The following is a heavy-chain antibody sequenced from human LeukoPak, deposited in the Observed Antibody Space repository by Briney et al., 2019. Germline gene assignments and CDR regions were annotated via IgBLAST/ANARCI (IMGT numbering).Heavy chain of an antibody. Sequence: GASVKVSCKAFGYTFTNYGITWLRQAPGQGLEWMGWVSPSSGHTNYTQNFQDRVTMTTDTPTNTAYMELRSLRSDDTAVYYCERDLIVVVGDVFDLWGQGTMVTVSS. D-gene: IGHD2-15*01. CDR1: GYTFTNYG. V-gene: IGHV1-18*01. CDR3: ERDLIVVVGDVFDL. J-gene: IGHJ3*01. CDR2: VSPSSGHT.